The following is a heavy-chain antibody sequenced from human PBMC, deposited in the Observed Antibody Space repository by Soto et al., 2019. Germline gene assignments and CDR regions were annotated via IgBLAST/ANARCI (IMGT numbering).Heavy chain of an antibody. D-gene: IGHD3-22*01. Sequence: KPSETLSLTCALSVYSIIRFYYWGCRRQAPGKGVEWVEIIYHCVITYYNPSLNSRVTLSIDMTNNHVSLILNSVTAADTAVYYCARVGPWVPYYYDSSTYQFEKWLEPWGQRPLVNVSS. CDR2: IYHCVIT. CDR3: ARVGPWVPYYYDSSTYQFEKWLEP. V-gene: IGHV4-38-2*01. CDR1: VYSIIRFYY. J-gene: IGHJ4*02.